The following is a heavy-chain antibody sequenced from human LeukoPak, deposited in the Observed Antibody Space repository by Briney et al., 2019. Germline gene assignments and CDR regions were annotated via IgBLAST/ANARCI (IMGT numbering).Heavy chain of an antibody. J-gene: IGHJ5*02. CDR1: GGAFSSYA. CDR2: IIPILGIA. Sequence: ASVKVSCKASGGAFSSYAISWVRQATGQGLEWMGRIIPILGIANYAQKFQGRVTITADKSTSTAYMELSSLRSEDTAVYYCAREAVVVPGRCNWFDPWGQGTLVTVSS. D-gene: IGHD2-2*01. CDR3: AREAVVVPGRCNWFDP. V-gene: IGHV1-69*04.